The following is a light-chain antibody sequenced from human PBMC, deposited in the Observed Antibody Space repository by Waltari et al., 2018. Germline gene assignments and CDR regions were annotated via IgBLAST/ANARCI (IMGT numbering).Light chain of an antibody. Sequence: NFMLTQPHSVSESPGKTVTISCTRSSGSIASNYVQWYQQRPGSAPTTVIYETNQRPSGVSVRFSGSIDSSSNSAPLTISGLKAEDEADYYCQSYYGTDWVFGGGTKLTVL. CDR3: QSYYGTDWV. CDR2: ETN. V-gene: IGLV6-57*04. CDR1: SGSIASNY. J-gene: IGLJ3*02.